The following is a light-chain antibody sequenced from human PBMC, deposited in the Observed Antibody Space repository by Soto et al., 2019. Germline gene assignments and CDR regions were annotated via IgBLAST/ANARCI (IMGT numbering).Light chain of an antibody. V-gene: IGLV2-23*02. CDR3: CSYAGSSTWV. CDR1: SSDVGSYNL. J-gene: IGLJ3*02. Sequence: QSVLTQPASVSGSPGQSINISCTGTSSDVGSYNLVSWYQQHPGKAPKLLIYEVSKRPSGVSDRFSGSKSGSTASLTISGLQAEDEADYYCCSYAGSSTWVFGGGTKLTVL. CDR2: EVS.